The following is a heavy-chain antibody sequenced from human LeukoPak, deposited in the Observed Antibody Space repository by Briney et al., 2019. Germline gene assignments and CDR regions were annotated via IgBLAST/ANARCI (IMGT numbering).Heavy chain of an antibody. D-gene: IGHD3-3*01. CDR3: ARHVAIFGVVPPLGPLDY. Sequence: SETLSLTCTVSGGSISSSSYYWGWIRQPPGKGLEWIGSIYYSGSTYYNPSLKSRVTISVHTSKNQFSLKLSSVTAADTAVYYCARHVAIFGVVPPLGPLDYWGQGTLVTVSS. CDR2: IYYSGST. V-gene: IGHV4-39*01. CDR1: GGSISSSSYY. J-gene: IGHJ4*02.